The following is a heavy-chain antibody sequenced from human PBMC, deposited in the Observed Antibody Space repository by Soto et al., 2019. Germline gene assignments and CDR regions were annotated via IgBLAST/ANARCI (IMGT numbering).Heavy chain of an antibody. CDR1: GFTFSSYA. CDR2: ISGSGDRT. Sequence: EVQLLESGGGLVQPGGSLRLSCSSSGFTFSSYAMSWVRQAPEKGLEWVSAISGSGDRTYYADSVKGRFTISRDNSKNTLELQVNSRRAEDTALDSGAKEPSRGSHAEYWGQGTLVTVSS. V-gene: IGHV3-23*01. D-gene: IGHD3-16*01. CDR3: AKEPSRGSHAEY. J-gene: IGHJ4*02.